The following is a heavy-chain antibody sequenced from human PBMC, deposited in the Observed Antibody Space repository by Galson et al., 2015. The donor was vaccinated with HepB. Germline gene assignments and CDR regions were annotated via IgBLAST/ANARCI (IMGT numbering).Heavy chain of an antibody. CDR1: GYTFTSYG. V-gene: IGHV1-18*01. CDR2: ISAYNGDT. D-gene: IGHD2-15*01. J-gene: IGHJ6*02. CDR3: ARGSGALAGVVVVAATSDYYYYGMDV. Sequence: SVKVSCKASGYTFTSYGISWVRQAPGQGLEWMGWISAYNGDTNYAQKLQGRVTMTTDTSTSTAYMELRSLRSDDTAVYYCARGSGALAGVVVVAATSDYYYYGMDVWGQGTTVTVSS.